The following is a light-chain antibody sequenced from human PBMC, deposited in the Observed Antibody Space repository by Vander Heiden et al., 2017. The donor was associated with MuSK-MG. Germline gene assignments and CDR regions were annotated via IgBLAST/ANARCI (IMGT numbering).Light chain of an antibody. CDR3: RQALQTPQT. J-gene: IGKJ1*01. V-gene: IGKV2-28*01. CDR1: QRRLHSNGYNY. CDR2: LGS. Sequence: DIVMTQSPLSMTVTPGELASISCRSSQRRLHSNGYNYLDWYLRNPGHSPQLLIYLGSNPASGVPDRFSGSGSGTDFTLKISIVDAEDVGVYYCRQALQTPQTFGQGTKVEIK.